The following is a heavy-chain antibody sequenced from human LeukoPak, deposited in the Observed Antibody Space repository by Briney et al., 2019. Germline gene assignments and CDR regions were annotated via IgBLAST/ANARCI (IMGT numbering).Heavy chain of an antibody. CDR2: ISSSSSYI. J-gene: IGHJ4*02. D-gene: IGHD3-16*01. CDR1: GFTFSSYS. CDR3: ARGSEGWGYFDY. Sequence: GGSLRLSCAASGFTFSSYSMNWVRQAPGKGLEWVSSISSSSSYIYYADSVKGRFTISRDNAKNSLYLQMNSLRAEDTAVYYCARGSEGWGYFDYWGQGALVTVSS. V-gene: IGHV3-21*01.